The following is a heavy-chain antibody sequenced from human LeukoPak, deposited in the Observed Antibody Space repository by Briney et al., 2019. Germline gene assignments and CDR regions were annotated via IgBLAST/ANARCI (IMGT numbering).Heavy chain of an antibody. J-gene: IGHJ4*02. Sequence: SVKLSCKASVCTFRPYVISSVGESPGHGLEWMGGIIPTFGIENYAQKFHGRVTITEDESPSTAYMELSSRRSEDRAVYCCAGGGYSGYDWDLYYFDYWGQGTLVTVSS. CDR1: VCTFRPYV. CDR2: IIPTFGIE. V-gene: IGHV1-69*01. D-gene: IGHD5-12*01. CDR3: AGGGYSGYDWDLYYFDY.